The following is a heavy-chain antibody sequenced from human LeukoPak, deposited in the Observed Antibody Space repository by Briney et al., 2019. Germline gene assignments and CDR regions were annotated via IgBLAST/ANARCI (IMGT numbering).Heavy chain of an antibody. V-gene: IGHV3-15*01. CDR2: IKSKTDGGTT. CDR3: TTDGPPYYDYVWGRYEDY. J-gene: IGHJ4*02. Sequence: PGGSLRLSCAASGFTFSNAWMSWVRQAPGKGLEWVGRIKSKTDGGTTDYAAPVKGRFTISRDDSKNTLYLQMNSLKTEDTAVYYCTTDGPPYYDYVWGRYEDYWGQGTLVTVSS. D-gene: IGHD3-16*01. CDR1: GFTFSNAW.